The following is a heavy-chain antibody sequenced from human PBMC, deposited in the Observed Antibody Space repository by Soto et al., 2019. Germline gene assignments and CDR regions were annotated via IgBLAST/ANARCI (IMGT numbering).Heavy chain of an antibody. Sequence: EVQLVESGGGLVQPGRSLRLSCAASGFTIDDYAMHWVRQPPGKGLEWVSGVSWNSGFTGYADSVKGRFSISRDNAKNSLYLQTNSLRAEDTALSYCVKGGSAPVAMLDAFDIWGQGTMVTDSS. CDR3: VKGGSAPVAMLDAFDI. V-gene: IGHV3-9*01. D-gene: IGHD2-2*01. CDR1: GFTIDDYA. J-gene: IGHJ3*02. CDR2: VSWNSGFT.